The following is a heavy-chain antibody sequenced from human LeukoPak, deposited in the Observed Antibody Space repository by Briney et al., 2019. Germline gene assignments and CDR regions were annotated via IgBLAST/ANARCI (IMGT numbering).Heavy chain of an antibody. CDR1: GFTFSSYE. Sequence: HPGGSLRLSCAASGFTFSSYEMNWVRQAPGKGLEWVSYISGGSSTIYYADSVKGRFTISRDNAENSLYLQMNSLRAEDTAVYYCARDSSGWYGMVDYWGQGTLVTVSS. V-gene: IGHV3-48*03. J-gene: IGHJ4*02. D-gene: IGHD6-19*01. CDR3: ARDSSGWYGMVDY. CDR2: ISGGSSTI.